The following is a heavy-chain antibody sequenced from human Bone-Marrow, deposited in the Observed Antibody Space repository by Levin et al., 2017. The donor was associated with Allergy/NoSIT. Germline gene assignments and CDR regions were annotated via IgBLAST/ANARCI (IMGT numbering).Heavy chain of an antibody. CDR1: GGSISSYY. Sequence: SETLSLTCTVSGGSISSYYWSWIRQPAGKGLEWIGRIYTSGSTNYNPSLKSRVTMSVDTSKNQFSLKLSSVTAADTAVYYCARDLPPGVYYYYGMDVWGQGTTVTVSS. D-gene: IGHD3-10*01. CDR2: IYTSGST. J-gene: IGHJ6*02. V-gene: IGHV4-4*07. CDR3: ARDLPPGVYYYYGMDV.